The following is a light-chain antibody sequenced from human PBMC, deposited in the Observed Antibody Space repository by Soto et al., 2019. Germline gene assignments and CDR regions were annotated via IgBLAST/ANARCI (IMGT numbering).Light chain of an antibody. J-gene: IGLJ1*01. CDR2: DVS. Sequence: PTSVSDASLKSITISCTGTSSGVGSFNLVSWYQQHPGKAPKLMIYDVSNRPSGVSNRFSGSKSGNTASLTISGLQAEDEADYYCSAYTSRSSLVFGTWTAVTV. CDR3: SAYTSRSSLV. CDR1: SSGVGSFNL. V-gene: IGLV2-14*02.